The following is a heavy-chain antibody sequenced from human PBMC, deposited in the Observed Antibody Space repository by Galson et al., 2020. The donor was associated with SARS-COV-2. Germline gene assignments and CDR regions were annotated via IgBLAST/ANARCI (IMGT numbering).Heavy chain of an antibody. CDR2: INPNSGGT. Sequence: GASVKVSCKASGYTFTGYYMHWVRQAPGQGLEWMGWINPNSGGTNYAQKFQGRVTMTRDTSISTAYMELSRLRSDDTAVYYCARAIMVIYYDSSGYLRYWGQGTLVTVSS. D-gene: IGHD3-22*01. CDR3: ARAIMVIYYDSSGYLRY. V-gene: IGHV1-2*02. CDR1: GYTFTGYY. J-gene: IGHJ4*02.